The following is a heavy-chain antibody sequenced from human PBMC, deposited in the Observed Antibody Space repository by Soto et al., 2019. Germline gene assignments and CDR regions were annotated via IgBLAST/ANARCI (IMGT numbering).Heavy chain of an antibody. CDR2: INGYNGNA. CDR1: GYTFTTYG. J-gene: IGHJ6*02. D-gene: IGHD3-16*01. Sequence: QVQLVQSGAEVKKPGASVTVSCKASGYTFTTYGVSWVRQAPGQGLEWLGWINGYNGNAKYAENLKGRVPMTTDTSTSTAYMELRSLRSDDTAVYYCARMGDVPYYYYGMDVWGQGTTVTVSS. V-gene: IGHV1-18*01. CDR3: ARMGDVPYYYYGMDV.